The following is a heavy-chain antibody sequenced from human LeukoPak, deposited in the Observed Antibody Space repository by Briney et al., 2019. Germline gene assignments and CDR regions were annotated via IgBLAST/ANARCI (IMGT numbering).Heavy chain of an antibody. V-gene: IGHV3-66*01. CDR3: ARDHCSGGTCYSGGY. D-gene: IGHD2-15*01. CDR2: TYSGGIT. J-gene: IGHJ4*02. CDR1: GFTVNNNY. Sequence: GGSLRLSCAASGFTVNNNYMSWVRQAPGKGLEWVSVTYSGGITYYADSVKGRFIISRDNSKNMLYLQMNSLRAEDTAVYYCARDHCSGGTCYSGGYWGQGTLVTVSP.